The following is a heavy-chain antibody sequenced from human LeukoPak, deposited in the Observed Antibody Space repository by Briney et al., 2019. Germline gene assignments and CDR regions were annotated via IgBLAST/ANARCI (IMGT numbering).Heavy chain of an antibody. V-gene: IGHV4-4*08. D-gene: IGHD3-22*01. CDR3: ARPAPTYYYDSSAPGYFDY. CDR2: IYRSGST. CDR1: GGSIGNFY. J-gene: IGHJ4*02. Sequence: SETLSLTCSVSGGSIGNFYWSWIRQPPGKSLEWIGYIYRSGSTNYNPSLKSRVTISVDTSKNQFSLKLSSVTAADTAVYYCARPAPTYYYDSSAPGYFDYWGQGTLVTVSS.